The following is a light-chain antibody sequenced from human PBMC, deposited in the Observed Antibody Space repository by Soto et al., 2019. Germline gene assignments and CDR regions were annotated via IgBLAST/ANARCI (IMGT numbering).Light chain of an antibody. V-gene: IGKV1D-12*01. CDR2: AAS. Sequence: EIQMTQSPSSASAAVGDRVTITCRASQPFSAWLAWYQQKPGTAPKLLIYAASSLQTGVPSRFSGSGSGTDFTLTINGLQPEDFATYYCQQGNSFPLTFGGRTKVDI. CDR3: QQGNSFPLT. J-gene: IGKJ4*01. CDR1: QPFSAW.